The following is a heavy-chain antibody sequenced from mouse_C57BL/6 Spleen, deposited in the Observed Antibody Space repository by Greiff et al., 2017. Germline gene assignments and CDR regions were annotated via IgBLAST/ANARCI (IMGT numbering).Heavy chain of an antibody. V-gene: IGHV5-17*01. CDR2: ISSGSSTI. D-gene: IGHD2-12*01. Sequence: EVQLVESGGGLVKPGGSLKLSCAASGFTFSDYGMHWVRQAPEKGLAWVSYISSGSSTIYYADTVKCRFTFSRDNAKNTLFLQMTSLRSEDTAMYYCSRRDDSWFAYWGQGTLVTVSA. CDR3: SRRDDSWFAY. J-gene: IGHJ3*01. CDR1: GFTFSDYG.